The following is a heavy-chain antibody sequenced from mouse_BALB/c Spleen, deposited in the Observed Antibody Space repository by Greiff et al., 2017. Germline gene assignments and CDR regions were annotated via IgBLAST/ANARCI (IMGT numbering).Heavy chain of an antibody. V-gene: IGHV3-6*02. CDR1: GYSITSGYY. D-gene: IGHD1-2*01. Sequence: EVKLMESGPGLVKPSQSLSLTCSVTGYSITSGYYWNWIRQFPGNKLEWMGYISYDGSNNYNPSLKNRISITRDTSKNQFFLKLNSVTTEDTATYYCARMVLRLHWFAYWGQGTLVTVSA. J-gene: IGHJ3*01. CDR2: ISYDGSN. CDR3: ARMVLRLHWFAY.